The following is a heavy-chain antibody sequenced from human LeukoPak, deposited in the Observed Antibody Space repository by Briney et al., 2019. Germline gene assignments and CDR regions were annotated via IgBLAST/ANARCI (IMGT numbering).Heavy chain of an antibody. D-gene: IGHD3-3*01. CDR2: LNPNNFDT. CDR3: ARDPGVQLFAGTLANDY. CDR1: GYTFTGYY. Sequence: ASVKVSCKASGYTFTGYYIHWLRQSPGQGLEWMGWLNPNNFDTTYARKFQGRVTMTRVTSISTAYMELRRLTSDDTAVYYCARDPGVQLFAGTLANDYWGQGTLVTVSS. J-gene: IGHJ4*02. V-gene: IGHV1-2*02.